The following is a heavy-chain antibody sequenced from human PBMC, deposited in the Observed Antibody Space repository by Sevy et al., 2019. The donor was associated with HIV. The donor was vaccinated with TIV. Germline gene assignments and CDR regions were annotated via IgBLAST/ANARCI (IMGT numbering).Heavy chain of an antibody. CDR2: IYYSGST. CDR1: GGSVSSGSYY. D-gene: IGHD1-26*01. J-gene: IGHJ6*02. Sequence: SESLSLTCTVSGGSVSSGSYYWSWIRQPPGKELEWIGYIYYSGSTNYNPSLKSRVTISVDTSKNQFSLKLSSLTAADTAVYYCARDMRQGILPTYGMDVWGQGTTVTVSS. CDR3: ARDMRQGILPTYGMDV. V-gene: IGHV4-61*01.